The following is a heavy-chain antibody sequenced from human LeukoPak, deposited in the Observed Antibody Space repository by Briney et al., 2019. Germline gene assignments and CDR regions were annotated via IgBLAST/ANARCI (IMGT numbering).Heavy chain of an antibody. V-gene: IGHV1-46*01. CDR3: AREHLDDSSGYYYVIGY. J-gene: IGHJ4*02. CDR2: INPSGGST. Sequence: ASVKVSCKASGYTFTSYYMHWVRQAPGQGLEWMGIINPSGGSTSYAQKFQGRVTMTRDTSTSTVYMELSSLRSEDTAVYYCAREHLDDSSGYYYVIGYWGQGTLVTVSS. CDR1: GYTFTSYY. D-gene: IGHD3-22*01.